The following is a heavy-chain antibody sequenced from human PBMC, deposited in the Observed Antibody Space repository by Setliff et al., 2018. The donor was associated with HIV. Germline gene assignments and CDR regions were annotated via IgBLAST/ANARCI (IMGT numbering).Heavy chain of an antibody. V-gene: IGHV3-7*03. D-gene: IGHD5-18*01. CDR1: GFTFITST. J-gene: IGHJ4*02. Sequence: LRLSCVVSGFTFITSTMNWVRQAPGKGLEWVANIKQDGGERYYVDSVKGRFTISRDNAKNSLYLQMNSLRAEDKAVYYCAVTSMASSFDYWGQGALVTVSS. CDR2: IKQDGGER. CDR3: AVTSMASSFDY.